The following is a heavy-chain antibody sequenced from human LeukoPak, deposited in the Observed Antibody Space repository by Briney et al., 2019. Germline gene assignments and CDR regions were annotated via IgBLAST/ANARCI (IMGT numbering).Heavy chain of an antibody. D-gene: IGHD3-10*01. CDR1: GFTFSSYA. J-gene: IGHJ6*02. V-gene: IGHV3-23*01. CDR3: ASSGRSGSGSYLHRYYYYYGMDV. Sequence: PGGSLRLSCAASGFTFSSYAMSWVRQAPGKGLEWVSAISGSGGSTYYADSVKGRFTISRDNSKNTLYLQMNSLRAEDTAVYYCASSGRSGSGSYLHRYYYYYGMDVWGQGTTVTVSS. CDR2: ISGSGGST.